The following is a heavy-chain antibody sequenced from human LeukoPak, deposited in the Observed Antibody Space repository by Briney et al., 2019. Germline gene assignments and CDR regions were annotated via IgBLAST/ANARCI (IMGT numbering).Heavy chain of an antibody. D-gene: IGHD6-19*01. CDR1: GHTFTGYY. CDR2: INPNSGGT. CDR3: ARPSGWSHAFDI. J-gene: IGHJ3*02. Sequence: ASVKVSCRASGHTFTGYYMHWVRQAPGQGLEWMGWINPNSGGTNYAQKFQGRVTMTRDTSISTAYMELSRLRSDDTAVYYCARPSGWSHAFDIWGQGTMVTVSS. V-gene: IGHV1-2*02.